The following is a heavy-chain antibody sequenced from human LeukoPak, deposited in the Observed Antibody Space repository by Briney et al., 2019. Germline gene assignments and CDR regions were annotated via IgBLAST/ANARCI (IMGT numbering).Heavy chain of an antibody. CDR1: GGSFSGYY. CDR2: INHSGST. V-gene: IGHV4-34*01. J-gene: IGHJ5*02. Sequence: SETLSLTCAVYGGSFSGYYWSWIRQPPGKGLEWIGEINHSGSTNYNPSLKSRVTISVDTSKNQFSLKLSSVTAADTAVYYCARGTDYYYDSSDYSNWFDPWGQGTLVTVSS. CDR3: ARGTDYYYDSSDYSNWFDP. D-gene: IGHD3-22*01.